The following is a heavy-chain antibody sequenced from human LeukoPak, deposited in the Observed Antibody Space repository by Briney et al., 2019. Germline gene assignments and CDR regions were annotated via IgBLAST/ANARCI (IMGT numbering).Heavy chain of an antibody. D-gene: IGHD1-26*01. CDR1: GDSVSNSPYY. Sequence: PSETLSLTCTVSGDSVSNSPYYWSWIRQPPGKGLEWIGYVYDTGSTNYNPSLKSRATISADTSKNQFSLRLRPVTAAATAVYYCARVTRSGSYYYYSGMDVWGQGTTVTVSS. J-gene: IGHJ6*02. CDR3: ARVTRSGSYYYYSGMDV. V-gene: IGHV4-61*01. CDR2: VYDTGST.